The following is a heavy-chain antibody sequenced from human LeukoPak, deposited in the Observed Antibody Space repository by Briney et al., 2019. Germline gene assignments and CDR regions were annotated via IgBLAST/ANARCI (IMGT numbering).Heavy chain of an antibody. CDR2: ISYSGST. CDR1: GGSISSYY. CDR3: ARGPYV. V-gene: IGHV4-59*01. Sequence: SETLSLTCTVSGGSISSYYWSWIRQPPGKGLEWIGYISYSGSTNYNPSLKSRVTISVDTSRNQFSLKLSSVTAADTAVYYCARGPYVWGQGTMVTVSS. J-gene: IGHJ3*01.